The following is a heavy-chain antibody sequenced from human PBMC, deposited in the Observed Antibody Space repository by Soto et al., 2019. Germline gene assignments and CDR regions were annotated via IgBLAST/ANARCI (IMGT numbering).Heavy chain of an antibody. CDR2: IRGKAYTGTT. D-gene: IGHD3-22*01. V-gene: IGHV3-49*04. CDR3: TRDYYDTRGYYGMDV. CDR1: GLTFGDYA. Sequence: AGGSLRLSCTASGLTFGDYAMSWVRQAPGKGLEWVGFIRGKAYTGTTEYAASVKGRFTISRDDSKSIAYLQMNSLKTEDTAVYYCTRDYYDTRGYYGMDVWGQGTTVTVSS. J-gene: IGHJ6*02.